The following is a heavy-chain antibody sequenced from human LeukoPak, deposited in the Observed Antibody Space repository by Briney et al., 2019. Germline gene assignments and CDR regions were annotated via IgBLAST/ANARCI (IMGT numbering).Heavy chain of an antibody. CDR3: AKDLGDSSGWYASPYYYYYMDV. Sequence: GGSLRLSCAASGFTFSSYGMSWVRQAPGKGLEWVSAISGSGGSTYYADSVKGRFTISRDNSKNALYLQMNSLRAEDTAVYYCAKDLGDSSGWYASPYYYYYMDVWGKGTTVTISS. D-gene: IGHD6-19*01. CDR1: GFTFSSYG. J-gene: IGHJ6*03. V-gene: IGHV3-23*01. CDR2: ISGSGGST.